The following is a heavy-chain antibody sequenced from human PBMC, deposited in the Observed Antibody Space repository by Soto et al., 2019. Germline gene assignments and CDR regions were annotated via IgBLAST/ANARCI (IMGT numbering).Heavy chain of an antibody. V-gene: IGHV1-69*04. CDR2: IIPILGIA. CDR1: GGTFSSYT. CDR3: ARERLIGGIAVAGHLDY. J-gene: IGHJ4*02. Sequence: ASVKVSCKASGGTFSSYTISWVRQAPGQGLEWMGRIIPILGIANYAQKFQGRVTITADKSTSTAYMELSSLRSEDTAVYYCARERLIGGIAVAGHLDYWGQGTLVTLSS. D-gene: IGHD6-19*01.